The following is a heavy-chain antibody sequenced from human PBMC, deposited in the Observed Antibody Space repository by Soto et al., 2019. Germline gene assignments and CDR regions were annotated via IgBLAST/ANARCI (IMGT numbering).Heavy chain of an antibody. J-gene: IGHJ4*02. CDR2: VSHDGSNT. CDR3: AKGGRQWLVTSDFNY. CDR1: GFTFSDYA. V-gene: IGHV3-30*18. Sequence: VQLVESGGGVVQPGRSLRLSCAASGFTFSDYAMHWVRQAPGKGLEWVAVVSHDGSNTHYADSVKGRFTNSRDSSKNTVSLEMTSLRAEDTAVYYCAKGGRQWLVTSDFNYWGQGALVTVSS. D-gene: IGHD6-19*01.